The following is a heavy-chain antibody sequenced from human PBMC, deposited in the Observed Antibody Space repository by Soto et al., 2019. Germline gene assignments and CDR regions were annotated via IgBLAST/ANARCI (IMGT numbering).Heavy chain of an antibody. V-gene: IGHV1-18*01. CDR3: AREGYDFWRGSYYYYMDV. Sequence: ASVKVSCKASGGTYSSYAISWVRQAPGQGLEWMGWISAYNCNTNYAQKLQGRVTMTTDTSTSTAYMELRSLRSDDTAVYYCAREGYDFWRGSYYYYMDVRGTGTSVTVSS. CDR2: ISAYNCNT. CDR1: GGTYSSYA. D-gene: IGHD3-3*01. J-gene: IGHJ6*03.